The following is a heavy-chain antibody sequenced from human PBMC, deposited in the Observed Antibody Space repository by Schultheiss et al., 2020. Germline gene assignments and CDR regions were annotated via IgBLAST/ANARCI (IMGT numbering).Heavy chain of an antibody. Sequence: SETLSLTCTVSGDSISSYYWSWIRQPPGKGLEWIGEINHSGSTNYNPSLKSRVTISVDTSKNQFSLKLSSVTAADTAVYYCARLEGRGYYFDYWGQGTLVTVSS. V-gene: IGHV4-34*01. CDR3: ARLEGRGYYFDY. CDR1: GDSISSYY. D-gene: IGHD3-10*01. J-gene: IGHJ4*02. CDR2: INHSGST.